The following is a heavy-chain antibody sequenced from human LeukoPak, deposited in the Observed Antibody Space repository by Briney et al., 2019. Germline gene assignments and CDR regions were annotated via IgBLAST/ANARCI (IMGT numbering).Heavy chain of an antibody. CDR2: IYYTGGT. Sequence: SETLSLTCTVSGGSLRSYYWSWIRQFPGKGLDWIGNIYYTGGTNYNPSLKSRVTISVDTSKNQFSLKLSTVTAADTAVYYCARVRSRDGLDYWGQGTLVTVSS. J-gene: IGHJ4*02. D-gene: IGHD5-24*01. CDR1: GGSLRSYY. V-gene: IGHV4-59*01. CDR3: ARVRSRDGLDY.